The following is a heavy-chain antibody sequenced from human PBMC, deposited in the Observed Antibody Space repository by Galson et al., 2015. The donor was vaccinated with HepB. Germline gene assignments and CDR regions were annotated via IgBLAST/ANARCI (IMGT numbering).Heavy chain of an antibody. CDR3: ARGASTKWWLDN. CDR1: GFTFSNYG. J-gene: IGHJ5*02. Sequence: SLRLSCAASGFTFSNYGFHWIRQPPGKGLEWVAVISSDGTTKNYADSVKGRFTISRDNAKNSVYLQMNSLRAEDTALYYCARGASTKWWLDNWGQGTLVTVSS. CDR2: ISSDGTTK. D-gene: IGHD1-26*01. V-gene: IGHV3-30*04.